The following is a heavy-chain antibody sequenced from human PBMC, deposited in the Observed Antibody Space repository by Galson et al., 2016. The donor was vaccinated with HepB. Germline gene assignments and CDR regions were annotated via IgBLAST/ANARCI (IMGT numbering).Heavy chain of an antibody. Sequence: SVKVSCKASGYTFTGYYMHWVRQAPGQGFEWMGRINPNSGGTDFAQNFQSRVTMTRDTSISTAYMELSSLRSDDTGVYYCASAGVGNSFDYWGQGTLVAVSS. D-gene: IGHD3-10*01. CDR2: INPNSGGT. J-gene: IGHJ4*02. CDR1: GYTFTGYY. V-gene: IGHV1-2*05. CDR3: ASAGVGNSFDY.